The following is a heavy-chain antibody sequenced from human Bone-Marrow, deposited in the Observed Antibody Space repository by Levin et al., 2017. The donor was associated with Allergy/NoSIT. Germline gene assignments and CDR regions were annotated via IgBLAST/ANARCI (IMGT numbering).Heavy chain of an antibody. Sequence: PGGSLRLSCAAFGFTFSGSWMYWVRQIPGKGLEWISLIENDGIKTRYADSVKGRFTISRDNAKNTLYLQMNSLRGDDTAIYYCARSNGGFDSWGQGTLVTVSS. CDR2: IENDGIKT. D-gene: IGHD7-27*01. CDR1: GFTFSGSW. V-gene: IGHV3-74*01. CDR3: ARSNGGFDS. J-gene: IGHJ4*02.